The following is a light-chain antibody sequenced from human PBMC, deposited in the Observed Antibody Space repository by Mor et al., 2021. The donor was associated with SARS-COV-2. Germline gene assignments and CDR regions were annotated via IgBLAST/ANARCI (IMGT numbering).Light chain of an antibody. CDR2: VAS. Sequence: TITCRASQDINTNLAWFQQEPGKAPKRLIYVASRLESGVPSRFSGSGFATEFTLTIDSLQPEDFATYYCLQHAVYPLTFG. J-gene: IGKJ4*01. CDR3: LQHAVYPLT. CDR1: QDINTN. V-gene: IGKV1-17*03.